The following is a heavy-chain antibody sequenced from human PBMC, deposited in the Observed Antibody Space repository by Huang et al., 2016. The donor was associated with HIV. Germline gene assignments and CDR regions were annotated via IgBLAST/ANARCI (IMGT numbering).Heavy chain of an antibody. V-gene: IGHV1-24*01. Sequence: QVQLVQSRAEVKKPGASVKVSCKVSEYTLTELSIHWVRQPPGKGLEWMGGLDPEIGETIYAQKCQGRVTRTEDTSTETAFMELSGLRPEDTAVYYCATGFDVFFDFWGQGTLVTVSS. CDR2: LDPEIGET. CDR1: EYTLTELS. CDR3: ATGFDVFFDF. J-gene: IGHJ4*02. D-gene: IGHD3-9*01.